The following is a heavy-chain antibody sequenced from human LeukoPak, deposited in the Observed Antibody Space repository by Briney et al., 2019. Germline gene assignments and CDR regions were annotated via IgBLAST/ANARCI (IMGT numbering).Heavy chain of an antibody. V-gene: IGHV3-9*01. CDR2: ISWNSGSI. CDR1: GFTFDDYA. J-gene: IGHJ6*04. Sequence: GRSLRLSRAASGFTFDDYAVHWVRQAPGKGLEWVSGISWNSGSIGYADSVKGRFTISRDNAKNSLYLQMSSLRAEDTALYYCAKDRAYSSSGPDVWGKGTTVTVSS. D-gene: IGHD6-6*01. CDR3: AKDRAYSSSGPDV.